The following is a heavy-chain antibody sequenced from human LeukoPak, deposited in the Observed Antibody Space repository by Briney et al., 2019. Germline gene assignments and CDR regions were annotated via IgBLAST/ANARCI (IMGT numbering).Heavy chain of an antibody. D-gene: IGHD1-26*01. CDR2: IYHSGST. J-gene: IGHJ6*02. CDR3: ARVAGAPRYYYYYGMDV. CDR1: GGSISSGGYS. V-gene: IGHV4-30-2*01. Sequence: SQTLSLTCAVSGGSISSGGYSWSWIRQPPGKGLEWIGYIYHSGSTYYNPSLKSRVTISVERSKNQFSLKLSSVTAADTAVYYCARVAGAPRYYYYYGMDVWGQGTTVTVSS.